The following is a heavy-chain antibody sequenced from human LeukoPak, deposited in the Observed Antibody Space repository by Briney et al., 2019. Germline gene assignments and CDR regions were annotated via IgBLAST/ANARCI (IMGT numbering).Heavy chain of an antibody. Sequence: GSLRLSCAASGFSIRNYAMTGVRQAPGKGLEWIGEINHSGSTNYNPSLKSRVTISVDTSKNQFSLKLSSVTAADTAVYYCASRGYSGYPVNLYYFDCWGQGTLVTVSS. J-gene: IGHJ4*02. CDR1: GFSIRNYA. CDR3: ASRGYSGYPVNLYYFDC. V-gene: IGHV4-34*01. CDR2: INHSGST. D-gene: IGHD5-12*01.